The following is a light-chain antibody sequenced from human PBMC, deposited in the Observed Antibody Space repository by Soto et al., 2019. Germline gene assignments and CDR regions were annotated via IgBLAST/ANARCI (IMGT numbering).Light chain of an antibody. CDR1: QSISSY. J-gene: IGKJ3*01. CDR2: AAT. Sequence: DIQMTQSPSSLSASVEDRVTITCRASQSISSYLNWYQQKPGKAPKLLIYAATSLQSGVPSRFIGSESGTDFTLTISSLQPEEFATYYCQQSYSTLTFGPGTKVDIK. V-gene: IGKV1-39*01. CDR3: QQSYSTLT.